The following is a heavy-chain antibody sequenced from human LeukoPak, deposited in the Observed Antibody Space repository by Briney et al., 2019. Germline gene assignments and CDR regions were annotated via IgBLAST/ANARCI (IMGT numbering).Heavy chain of an antibody. CDR1: GFTFGDYA. D-gene: IGHD3-9*01. J-gene: IGHJ4*02. Sequence: GGSLRLSCTASGFTFGDYAMSWVRQAPGKGLEWVGFIRSKAYGGTTEYAASVKGRFTISRDDSKSIAYLQMNSLKTEDTAVYYCTRPQTYYDILTGQYLPHYFDYWGQGTLVTVSS. CDR2: IRSKAYGGTT. CDR3: TRPQTYYDILTGQYLPHYFDY. V-gene: IGHV3-49*04.